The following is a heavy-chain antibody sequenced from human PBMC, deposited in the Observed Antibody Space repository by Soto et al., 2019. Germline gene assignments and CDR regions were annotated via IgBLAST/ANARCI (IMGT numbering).Heavy chain of an antibody. CDR2: INAGNGNT. D-gene: IGHD4-17*01. CDR1: GYTFTSYA. CDR3: ARDLDDGDYGAFDI. Sequence: ASVKVSCKASGYTFTSYAMHWVRQAPGQRLEWMGWINAGNGNTKYSQKFQGRVTITRDTSASTAYMELSSLRSEDTAVYYCARDLDDGDYGAFDIWGQGTMVTVSS. J-gene: IGHJ3*02. V-gene: IGHV1-3*01.